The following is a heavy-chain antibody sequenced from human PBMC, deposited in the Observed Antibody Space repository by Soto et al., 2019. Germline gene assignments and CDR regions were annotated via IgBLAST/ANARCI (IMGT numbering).Heavy chain of an antibody. CDR2: INPNSGDT. CDR3: ARGGYTYGYGLDY. V-gene: IGHV1-2*04. J-gene: IGHJ4*02. CDR1: GYTFTAYY. Sequence: QVQLVQSGAEVKKLGASMKVSCKASGYTFTAYYIHWVRQAPGQGLEWVGWINPNSGDTNYAQRFQGWVTMTGDTSVSTAYMDLTRLRSDDTAVYYCARGGYTYGYGLDYWGQGTLVTVSS. D-gene: IGHD5-18*01.